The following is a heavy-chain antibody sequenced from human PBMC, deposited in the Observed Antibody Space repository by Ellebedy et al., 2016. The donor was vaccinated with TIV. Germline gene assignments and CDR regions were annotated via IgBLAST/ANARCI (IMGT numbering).Heavy chain of an antibody. CDR3: VPTVRGGYSGSDV. Sequence: GESLKISCSASGFTFSSYVMHWVRQAPGKGLEYVSAISISGGETYYADSVKGRFTISRDNSKNALYLQMSSLRAEDTAVYYCVPTVRGGYSGSDVWGQGTTVTVSS. CDR1: GFTFSSYV. D-gene: IGHD4-17*01. CDR2: ISISGGET. V-gene: IGHV3-64D*06. J-gene: IGHJ6*02.